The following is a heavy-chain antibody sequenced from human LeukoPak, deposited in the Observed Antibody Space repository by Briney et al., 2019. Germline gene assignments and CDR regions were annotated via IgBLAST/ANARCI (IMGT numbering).Heavy chain of an antibody. D-gene: IGHD2-2*02. V-gene: IGHV4-59*01. J-gene: IGHJ3*02. CDR3: ARIGGIPLGSFDI. Sequence: SETLSLTCTVSGGSISSYYWSWIRQPPGKGLEWIGYIYYSGSNNYNSALKSQVTISADTSKKQFSLKLSSVTAADTAVYYCARIGGIPLGSFDIWGQGTMVTVSS. CDR2: IYYSGSN. CDR1: GGSISSYY.